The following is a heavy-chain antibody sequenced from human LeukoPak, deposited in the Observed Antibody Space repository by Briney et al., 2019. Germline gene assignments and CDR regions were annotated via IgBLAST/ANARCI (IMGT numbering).Heavy chain of an antibody. CDR2: INHSGST. D-gene: IGHD4-17*01. J-gene: IGHJ4*02. CDR1: GGSFSGYY. CDR3: ASGLETVTIDY. V-gene: IGHV4-34*01. Sequence: PSETLSLTCAVYGGSFSGYYWSWIRQPPGKGLEWIGEINHSGSTNYNPSLKSRVTISVDTSKNQFSLKLSSVTAADTAVYYCASGLETVTIDYWGQGTLVTVSS.